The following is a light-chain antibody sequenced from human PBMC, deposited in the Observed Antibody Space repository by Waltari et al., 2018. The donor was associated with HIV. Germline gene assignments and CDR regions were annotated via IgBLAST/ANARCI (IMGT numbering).Light chain of an antibody. CDR3: QQYGRSPWT. CDR1: QSVSANY. CDR2: GAS. V-gene: IGKV3-20*01. Sequence: EIVLTQSPGTLSLSPGERATLSCRASQSVSANYVAWYQQKPAQAPRLLIYGASRRATGIPDRFSGSGSGTDFTLTISRLEPEDFAVYYCQQYGRSPWTFGQGTKLEIK. J-gene: IGKJ2*02.